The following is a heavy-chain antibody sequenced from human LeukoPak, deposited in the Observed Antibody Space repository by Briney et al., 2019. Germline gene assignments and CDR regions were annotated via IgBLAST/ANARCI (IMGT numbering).Heavy chain of an antibody. CDR2: IYYSGST. D-gene: IGHD6-19*01. CDR3: ARQKGYSSGWYFDY. CDR1: GDSISSYY. V-gene: IGHV4-59*08. Sequence: PSETLSLTCIVSGDSISSYYWSWIRQPPGKGLEWIGYIYYSGSTYYNPSLKSRVTISVDTSKNQFSLKLSSVTAADTAVYYCARQKGYSSGWYFDYWGQGTLVTVSS. J-gene: IGHJ4*02.